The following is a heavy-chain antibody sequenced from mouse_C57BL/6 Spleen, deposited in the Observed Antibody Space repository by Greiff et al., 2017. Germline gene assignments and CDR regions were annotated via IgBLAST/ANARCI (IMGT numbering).Heavy chain of an antibody. D-gene: IGHD1-1*01. J-gene: IGHJ3*01. V-gene: IGHV1-47*01. CDR3: ARPNYYGSSSWFAY. CDR1: GYTFTTYP. CDR2: FHPYNDDT. Sequence: LQESGAELVKPGASVKMSCKASGYTFTTYPIEWMKQNHGKSLEWIGNFHPYNDDTKYNEKFKGKATLTVEKSSSTVYLELSRLTSDDSAVYYCARPNYYGSSSWFAYWGQGTLVTVSA.